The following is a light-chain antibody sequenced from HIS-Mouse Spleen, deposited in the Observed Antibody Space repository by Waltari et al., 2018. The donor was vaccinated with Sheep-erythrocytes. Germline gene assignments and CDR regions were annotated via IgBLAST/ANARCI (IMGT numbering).Light chain of an antibody. CDR2: DVS. V-gene: IGLV2-11*01. Sequence: QSALTQPRSVSGSPGQSVTISCTGTSSDVGGYNYVSWYQQHPGKAPKLMIYDVSKGPSGVPDRFPGSKSGNTASLTISGLQAEDEADYYCCSYAGSYNHVFATGTKVTVL. CDR3: CSYAGSYNHV. CDR1: SSDVGGYNY. J-gene: IGLJ1*01.